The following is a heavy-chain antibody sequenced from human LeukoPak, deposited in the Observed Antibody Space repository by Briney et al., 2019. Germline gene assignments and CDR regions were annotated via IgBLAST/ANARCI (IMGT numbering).Heavy chain of an antibody. CDR2: IYYSGST. J-gene: IGHJ4*02. CDR3: ARHPVGYYYDSSGPDY. D-gene: IGHD3-22*01. V-gene: IGHV4-59*08. Sequence: SETLSLTCTVSGGSISSYYWSWIRQPPGKGLEWIGYIYYSGSTNYNPSLKSRVTISVDTSKNQFSLKLSSVTAADTAVYYCARHPVGYYYDSSGPDYWGQGTLVTVSS. CDR1: GGSISSYY.